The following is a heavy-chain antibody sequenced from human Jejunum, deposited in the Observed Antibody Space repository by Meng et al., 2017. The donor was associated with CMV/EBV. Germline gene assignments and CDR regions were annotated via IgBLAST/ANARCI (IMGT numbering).Heavy chain of an antibody. Sequence: WIGWVRQMPWKGLEWMGMIYPGDSDTKYSPSFQGQVTISADKSISTAYLQWSSLKASDTAKYYCARWDCSTSCYGSYYYYYGMDVWGQGTTVTVSS. CDR2: IYPGDSDT. CDR1: W. CDR3: ARWDCSTSCYGSYYYYYGMDV. V-gene: IGHV5-51*01. D-gene: IGHD2-2*01. J-gene: IGHJ6*02.